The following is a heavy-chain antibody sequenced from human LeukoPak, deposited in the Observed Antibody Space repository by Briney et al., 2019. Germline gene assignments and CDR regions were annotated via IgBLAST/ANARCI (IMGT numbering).Heavy chain of an antibody. V-gene: IGHV3-48*03. CDR2: ISSRGTTI. CDR1: GFTFSSYE. D-gene: IGHD2-15*01. CDR3: ARVRSGLHMDV. J-gene: IGHJ6*02. Sequence: GGSLRLSCAASGFTFSSYEMNWVRQAPGKGLEWVSYISSRGTTIYYVDSVKGRFTISRDNAKNSLYLQMNSLRAEDTALYYCARVRSGLHMDVWGQGTTVTVSS.